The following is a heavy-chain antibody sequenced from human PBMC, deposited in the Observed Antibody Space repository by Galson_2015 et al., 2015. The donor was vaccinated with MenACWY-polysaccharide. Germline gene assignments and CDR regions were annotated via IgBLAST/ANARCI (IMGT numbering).Heavy chain of an antibody. D-gene: IGHD1-26*01. CDR3: ARVEKYSGSYYILH. Sequence: SEPLSLTCAVSGYSISSGYYWGWIRQPPGKGLEWIGSIYHSGSTYYNPSLKSRVTISVDTSKNQFSLKLSSVTAADTALYYCARVEKYSGSYYILHWGQGTLVTVSS. CDR1: GYSISSGYY. J-gene: IGHJ4*02. CDR2: IYHSGST. V-gene: IGHV4-38-2*01.